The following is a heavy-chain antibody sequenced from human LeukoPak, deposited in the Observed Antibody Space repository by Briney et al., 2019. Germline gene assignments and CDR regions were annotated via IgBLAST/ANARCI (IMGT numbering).Heavy chain of an antibody. D-gene: IGHD3-9*01. V-gene: IGHV3-23*01. CDR2: ISGSGGST. J-gene: IGHJ4*02. Sequence: GGSLRLSCAASGFTFSSYAMSWVRQAPGKGLEWVSAISGSGGSTYYADSVKGRFTISRDNSKNTLSLQMNSLRAEDTALYYCAKRGVTGYKEGFDYWGQGTLDTVSS. CDR1: GFTFSSYA. CDR3: AKRGVTGYKEGFDY.